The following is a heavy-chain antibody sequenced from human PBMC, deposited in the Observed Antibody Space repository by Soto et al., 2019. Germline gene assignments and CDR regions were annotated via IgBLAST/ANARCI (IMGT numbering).Heavy chain of an antibody. J-gene: IGHJ6*03. V-gene: IGHV1-2*04. CDR1: GDRFTDYY. D-gene: IGHD5-12*01. CDR2: INPNSGVT. CDR3: ARESGGATANLDYYYFYMDV. Sequence: QVQLVQSGAEVKEPGASLTVSCRASGDRFTDYYMHWVRQAPGQGLEWMGWINPNSGVTKYAQKFQGWVTMTRDTSIRTVYMQLSRLGFDDTAIYYCARESGGATANLDYYYFYMDVWGTGTTVTVSS.